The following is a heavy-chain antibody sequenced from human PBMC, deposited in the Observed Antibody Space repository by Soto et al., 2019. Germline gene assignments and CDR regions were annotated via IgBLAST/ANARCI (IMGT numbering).Heavy chain of an antibody. J-gene: IGHJ3*02. D-gene: IGHD3-10*01. CDR2: IKVDGSEK. CDR3: PIVGDGAACDI. Sequence: GGSLRSSCAASGFTLRRYLMTWVRQAAGKELDLVAHIKVDGSEKYSVYSVKGRFTISRDNAKNSLYLHMNSLRAEDKAVYSCPIVGDGAACDISSQGTMVT. V-gene: IGHV3-7*03. CDR1: GFTLRRYL.